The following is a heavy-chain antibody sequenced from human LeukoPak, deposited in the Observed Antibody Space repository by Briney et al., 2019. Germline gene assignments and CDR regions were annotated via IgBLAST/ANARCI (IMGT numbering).Heavy chain of an antibody. CDR2: VNPNSGNT. D-gene: IGHD1-26*01. V-gene: IGHV1-8*01. CDR3: ARSPVGARRRNDY. J-gene: IGHJ4*02. CDR1: GYTFSGYD. Sequence: ASVKVSCKTSGYTFSGYDINWVRQAPGQGLEWMGWVNPNSGNTGYAQKFRDRVTMTRSTSISTAYMELSSLRSEDTAVYYCARSPVGARRRNDYWGQGTLVTVSS.